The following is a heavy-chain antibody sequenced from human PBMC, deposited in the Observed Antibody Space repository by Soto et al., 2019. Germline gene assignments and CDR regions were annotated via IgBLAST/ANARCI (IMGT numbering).Heavy chain of an antibody. Sequence: QVQLVQSGAEVKKPGASVKVSCKSSGYTFSMSGISWLRQAPGQGLEWMGWISGYNGRTNYEQKCQDRVTMTTDTATNMAYMELRSLRSDDTAVYYCAREGPRPYYYYGMDVWGQGTTVTVSS. CDR1: GYTFSMSG. V-gene: IGHV1-18*01. CDR3: AREGPRPYYYYGMDV. CDR2: ISGYNGRT. J-gene: IGHJ6*02.